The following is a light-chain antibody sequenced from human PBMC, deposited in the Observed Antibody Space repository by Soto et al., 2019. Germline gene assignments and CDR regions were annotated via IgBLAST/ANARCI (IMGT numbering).Light chain of an antibody. CDR3: QQYNNWPPYT. CDR2: GAS. V-gene: IGKV3-15*01. CDR1: QSVSSN. Sequence: EIVMTQSPATLSVFPGERATLSCRASQSVSSNLAWYQQKPGQAPRLLIYGASTRATGIPARFSGSGSGTEFTLTISSLQSEDFAVYYCQQYNNWPPYTFGQGTKVDIK. J-gene: IGKJ2*01.